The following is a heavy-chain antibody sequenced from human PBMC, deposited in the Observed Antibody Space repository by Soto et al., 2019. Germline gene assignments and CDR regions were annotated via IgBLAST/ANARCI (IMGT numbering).Heavy chain of an antibody. V-gene: IGHV5-51*01. J-gene: IGHJ4*02. CDR2: IYPGDSDT. CDR3: ARYEYSSSSNPGFVDY. Sequence: GESLKISCKGSGYSFTSYWIGWVRQMPGKGLEWMGIIYPGDSDTRYSPSFQGQVTISADKSISTDYLQWSSLKASDLAMYDCARYEYSSSSNPGFVDYWGQGTLVTVSS. D-gene: IGHD6-6*01. CDR1: GYSFTSYW.